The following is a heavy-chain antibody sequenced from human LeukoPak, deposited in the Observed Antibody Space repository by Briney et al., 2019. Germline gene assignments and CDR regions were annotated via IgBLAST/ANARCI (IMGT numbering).Heavy chain of an antibody. Sequence: SQTLSLTCAVSGGSISSGGYSWSWIRQPPGKGLEWIGYSYQSGSTYYNPSLKSRVTISVDRSKNQFSLKLSSVTAADTAVYYCARVNYYDSSGFYFGFWGQGTLVTVSS. J-gene: IGHJ4*02. D-gene: IGHD3-22*01. CDR1: GGSISSGGYS. CDR2: SYQSGST. V-gene: IGHV4-30-2*01. CDR3: ARVNYYDSSGFYFGF.